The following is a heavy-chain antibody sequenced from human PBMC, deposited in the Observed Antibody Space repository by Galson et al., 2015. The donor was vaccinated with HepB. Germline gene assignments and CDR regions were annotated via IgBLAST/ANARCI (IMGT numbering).Heavy chain of an antibody. CDR1: GDTFSSYA. CDR2: IIPIFGTA. J-gene: IGHJ4*02. V-gene: IGHV1-69*13. CDR3: ATLRGYCSSTSCYSPNIDY. Sequence: SVKVSCKASGDTFSSYAISWVRQAPGQGLEWMGGIIPIFGTANYAQKFQGRVTITADESTSTAYMELSSLRSEDTAVYYCATLRGYCSSTSCYSPNIDYGGQGTLVTVSS. D-gene: IGHD2-2*01.